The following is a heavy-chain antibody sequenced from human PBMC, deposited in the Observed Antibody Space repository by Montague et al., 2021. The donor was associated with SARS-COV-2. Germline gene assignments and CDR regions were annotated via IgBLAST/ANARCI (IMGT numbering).Heavy chain of an antibody. CDR2: IKQDGSEK. CDR1: GFTFSTFW. Sequence: SLRLSCAASGFTFSTFWMTWVRQVPGKGLEWVANIKQDGSEKYYVDSVKGRFTISRDNAKNSLYRQLDSLRAEDTAVYYCARGYDSSGYQYWGQGTLVTVSS. D-gene: IGHD3-22*01. CDR3: ARGYDSSGYQY. V-gene: IGHV3-7*05. J-gene: IGHJ4*02.